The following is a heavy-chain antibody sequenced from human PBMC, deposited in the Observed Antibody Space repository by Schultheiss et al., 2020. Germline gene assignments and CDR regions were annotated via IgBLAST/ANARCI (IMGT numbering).Heavy chain of an antibody. V-gene: IGHV4-59*04. J-gene: IGHJ6*02. Sequence: SETLSLTCAVSGGSISSYYWSWIRQPPGKGLEWIGYIYYSGSTYYNPSLKSRVTISVDTSKNQFSLKLSSVTAADTAVYYCAIPGSYDYYYYGMDVWGQGTTVTVSS. CDR3: AIPGSYDYYYYGMDV. CDR1: GGSISSYY. CDR2: IYYSGST.